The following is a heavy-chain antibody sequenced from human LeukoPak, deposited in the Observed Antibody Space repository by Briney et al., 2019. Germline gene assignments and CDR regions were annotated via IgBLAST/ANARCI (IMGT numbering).Heavy chain of an antibody. Sequence: GGSLRLSCAASGFTFSNAWMSWVRQAPGKGLEWVGRIKSKTDGGTTDYAAPVKGRFTISRDDSKNTLYLQMNSLKTEDTAVYYCTTDESSEPVVDAFDIWGQGTMVTVSS. D-gene: IGHD6-6*01. CDR1: GFTFSNAW. J-gene: IGHJ3*02. V-gene: IGHV3-15*01. CDR3: TTDESSEPVVDAFDI. CDR2: IKSKTDGGTT.